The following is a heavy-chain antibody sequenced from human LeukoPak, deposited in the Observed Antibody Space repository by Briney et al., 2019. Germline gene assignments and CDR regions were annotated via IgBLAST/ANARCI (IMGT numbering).Heavy chain of an antibody. CDR2: IYYSGST. CDR3: ARGQYYYDSSGYLI. CDR1: GGSISSYY. Sequence: SETLSLTCTVSGGSISSYYWSWIRQPPGKGPEWIGYIYYSGSTNYNPSLKSRVTISVDTSKNQFSLKLSSVTAADTAVYYCARGQYYYDSSGYLIWGQGTMVTVSS. J-gene: IGHJ3*02. D-gene: IGHD3-22*01. V-gene: IGHV4-59*01.